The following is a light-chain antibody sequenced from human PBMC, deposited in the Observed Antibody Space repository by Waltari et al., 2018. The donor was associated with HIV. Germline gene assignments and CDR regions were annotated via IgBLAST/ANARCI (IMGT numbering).Light chain of an antibody. V-gene: IGKV2-28*01. Sequence: DLVMTQSPLSLPVTPGEPASISCRSSQSLLHSNGYNYLDWYLQKPGQSPQLLIYLGSNRASGVPDRFSGSGSGTDFTLKISRVEAEDVGVYYCMQALQTPRTFGRGTKVEIK. J-gene: IGKJ1*01. CDR1: QSLLHSNGYNY. CDR3: MQALQTPRT. CDR2: LGS.